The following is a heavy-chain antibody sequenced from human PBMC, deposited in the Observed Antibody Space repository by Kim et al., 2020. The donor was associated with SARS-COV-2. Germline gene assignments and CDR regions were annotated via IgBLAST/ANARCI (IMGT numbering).Heavy chain of an antibody. J-gene: IGHJ6*03. V-gene: IGHV3-23*01. CDR3: AKDNHMDV. CDR2: GGST. Sequence: GGSTYYADSLKGRFTIARDNSKNTLYLQMNSLRAEDTAVYYCAKDNHMDVWGKGTTVTVSS.